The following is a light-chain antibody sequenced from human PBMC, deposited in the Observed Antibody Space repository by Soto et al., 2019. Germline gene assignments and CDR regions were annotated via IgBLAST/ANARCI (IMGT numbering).Light chain of an antibody. V-gene: IGKV1-5*03. CDR3: QQYNTFPWT. Sequence: DIQMTQSPSTLSASVGDRVTITCRASQRISTRLAWYQQKPGKAPNLLIYKASNLESGVPSRFSGSGSGTEFTLTVSSLQPDDFATYCCQQYNTFPWTLGQGTKVEIK. CDR2: KAS. CDR1: QRISTR. J-gene: IGKJ1*01.